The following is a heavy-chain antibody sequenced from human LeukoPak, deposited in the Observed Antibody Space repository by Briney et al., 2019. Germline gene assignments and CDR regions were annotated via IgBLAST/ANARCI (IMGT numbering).Heavy chain of an antibody. V-gene: IGHV4-59*12. Sequence: SETLSLTCTVSSGSFRTYYWSWIRQPPGKGLEWIGYIFYNEGTSYNPSLKSRVTISVDTSKNQFSLKLSSVTAADTAVYYCARGPTTVTRAFDYWGQGTLVTVSS. J-gene: IGHJ4*02. CDR2: IFYNEGT. CDR3: ARGPTTVTRAFDY. CDR1: SGSFRTYY. D-gene: IGHD4-17*01.